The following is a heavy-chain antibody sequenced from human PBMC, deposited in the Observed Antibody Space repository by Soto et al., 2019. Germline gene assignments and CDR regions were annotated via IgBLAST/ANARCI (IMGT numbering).Heavy chain of an antibody. CDR3: ARGIAARREYNWFDP. J-gene: IGHJ5*02. D-gene: IGHD6-6*01. V-gene: IGHV4-30-2*01. CDR1: GGSISSGGYS. Sequence: PSETLSLTCAVSGGSISSGGYSWSWIRQPPGKGLEWIGYIYHSGSTYYNPSLKSRVTISVDRSKNQFSLKLSSVTAADTAVYYCARGIAARREYNWFDPWGQGTLVTVSS. CDR2: IYHSGST.